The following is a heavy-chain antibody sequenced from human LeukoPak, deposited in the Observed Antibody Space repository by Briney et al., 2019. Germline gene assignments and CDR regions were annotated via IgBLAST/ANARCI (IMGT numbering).Heavy chain of an antibody. Sequence: PTGGSLRLSCAASGFTFTIFGLNWVRQAPWKGPEWVSYIDARSGITYYADSVQGRFTLSRDNARESVFLQMDSLRVDDTAVYYCARTYDFGRGPPGDAFDNWGPGTWVIVSS. CDR3: ARTYDFGRGPPGDAFDN. D-gene: IGHD3-3*01. V-gene: IGHV3-48*01. CDR2: IDARSGIT. J-gene: IGHJ3*02. CDR1: GFTFTIFG.